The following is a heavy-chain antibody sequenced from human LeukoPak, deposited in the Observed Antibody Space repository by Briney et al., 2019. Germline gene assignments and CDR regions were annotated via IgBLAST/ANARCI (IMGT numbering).Heavy chain of an antibody. J-gene: IGHJ4*02. CDR2: INHSGST. V-gene: IGHV4-34*01. CDR3: ARARIAAAHIDY. D-gene: IGHD6-13*01. Sequence: TSETLSLTCAVYGGSFSGYYWSWIRQPPGKGLEWIGEINHSGSTNYNPSLKSRVTISVDTSKNQFSLKLSSVTAADTAVYYCARARIAAAHIDYWGQGTLVTVSS. CDR1: GGSFSGYY.